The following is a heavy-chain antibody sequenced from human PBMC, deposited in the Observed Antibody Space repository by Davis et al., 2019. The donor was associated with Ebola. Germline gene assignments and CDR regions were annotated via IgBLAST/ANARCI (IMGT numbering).Heavy chain of an antibody. CDR2: IIPIFGTA. D-gene: IGHD3-10*01. Sequence: SVKVSCKASGYTFTSYYMHWVRQAPGQGLEWMGGIIPIFGTANYAQKFQGRVTITADESTSTAYMELSSLRSEDTAVYYCARAPTWSQINYYCFDYWGQGTLVTVSS. CDR3: ARAPTWSQINYYCFDY. CDR1: GYTFTSYY. V-gene: IGHV1-69*13. J-gene: IGHJ4*02.